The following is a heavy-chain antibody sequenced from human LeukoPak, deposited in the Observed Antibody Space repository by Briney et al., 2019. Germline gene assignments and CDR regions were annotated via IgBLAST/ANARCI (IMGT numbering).Heavy chain of an antibody. D-gene: IGHD3-22*01. J-gene: IGHJ4*02. CDR3: ARDRHSSVDY. Sequence: RTGGSLRLSCAASGFTFSTYSMIWVRQAPGKGLEWLSYISGDSKTIYYADSVKGRFTISRDNAKNSLYLQLISLRAEDTAVYYCARDRHSSVDYWGQGTLVTVSS. CDR1: GFTFSTYS. V-gene: IGHV3-48*01. CDR2: ISGDSKTI.